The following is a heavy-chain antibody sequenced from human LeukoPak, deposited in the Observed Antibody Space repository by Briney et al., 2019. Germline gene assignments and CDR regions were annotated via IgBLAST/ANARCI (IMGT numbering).Heavy chain of an antibody. CDR2: IYYSGST. D-gene: IGHD2-2*01. Sequence: SGTLSLTCTVSGGSVGSSDYYWSWMRQPPGKGLEWIGYIYYSGSTYYNPSLKSRITISVDTSKNQFSLNLSSVTAADTAVYYCARHVPLPATLGFDYWGQGTLVTVSS. V-gene: IGHV4-30-4*01. CDR3: ARHVPLPATLGFDY. J-gene: IGHJ4*02. CDR1: GGSVGSSDYY.